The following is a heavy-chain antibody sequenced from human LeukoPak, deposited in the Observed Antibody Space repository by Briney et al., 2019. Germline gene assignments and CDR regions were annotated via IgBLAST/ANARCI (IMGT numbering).Heavy chain of an antibody. V-gene: IGHV4-59*01. CDR1: GVSISSYY. Sequence: SETLSLTCTVSGVSISSYYWSWIRQPPGKGLDWIGYIYYSGSTNYNPSLESRVTISVDTSKNQFSLKLSSVTAADTAVYYCARNSGWYEASIDYWGQGTLVTVSS. CDR3: ARNSGWYEASIDY. D-gene: IGHD6-19*01. CDR2: IYYSGST. J-gene: IGHJ4*02.